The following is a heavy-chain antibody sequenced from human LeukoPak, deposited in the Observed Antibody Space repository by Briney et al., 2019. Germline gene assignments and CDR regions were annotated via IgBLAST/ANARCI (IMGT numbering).Heavy chain of an antibody. CDR2: IYSGGST. V-gene: IGHV3-53*04. CDR1: GFTVSSNY. D-gene: IGHD6-13*01. J-gene: IGHJ6*02. CDR3: ARDAGGAAAAEDDYYYGMDV. Sequence: GGSLRLSCAASGFTVSSNYMSWVRQAPGKGLEWVSVIYSGGSTYYADSVKGRFTISRHNSKNTLYLQMNSLRAEDTAVYYCARDAGGAAAAEDDYYYGMDVWGQGTTVTVSS.